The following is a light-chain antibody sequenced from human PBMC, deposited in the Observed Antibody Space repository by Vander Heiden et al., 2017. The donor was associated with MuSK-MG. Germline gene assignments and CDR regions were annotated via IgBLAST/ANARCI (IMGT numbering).Light chain of an antibody. J-gene: IGLJ2*01. CDR1: PSNIGSTI. V-gene: IGLV1-44*01. Sequence: QSVLTQSPSASGTPGPRFTISCSGSPSNIGSTIVNWYQQLPGTAPKLLIYSNNQRPSGVPDRFSGSRSGTSASLAISGLHSEDEADYFCSAWDDSLQAVVFGGGTKLTVL. CDR2: SNN. CDR3: SAWDDSLQAVV.